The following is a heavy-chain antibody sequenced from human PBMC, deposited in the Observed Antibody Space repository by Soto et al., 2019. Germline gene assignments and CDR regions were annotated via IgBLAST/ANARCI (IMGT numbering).Heavy chain of an antibody. CDR3: TTVWDGITAILLPGAFEI. J-gene: IGHJ3*02. Sequence: PSETLSLTCTVSGGSISSYYWSWIRQPPGKGLEWIGYIYYSGSTNYNPSLKSRVTISVDTSKNQFSLKLSSVTAADMAVYYSTTVWDGITAILLPGAFEIWAQGTMVTVSS. D-gene: IGHD1-20*01. CDR2: IYYSGST. CDR1: GGSISSYY. V-gene: IGHV4-59*01.